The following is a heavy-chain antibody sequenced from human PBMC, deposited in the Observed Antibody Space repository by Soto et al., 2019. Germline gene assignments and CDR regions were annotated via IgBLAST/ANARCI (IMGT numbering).Heavy chain of an antibody. V-gene: IGHV4-30-4*01. CDR1: GASISSGDYF. CDR3: ARGRSYGMDV. Sequence: SETLSLTCTVSGASISSGDYFWVWIRHPPGKGLEWIGYIYDSGSPYYNPSLKSRVSMSLDTSKNQFSLNLSSVTAADTAVYYCARGRSYGMDVWGQGTTVTVSS. CDR2: IYDSGSP. D-gene: IGHD4-17*01. J-gene: IGHJ6*02.